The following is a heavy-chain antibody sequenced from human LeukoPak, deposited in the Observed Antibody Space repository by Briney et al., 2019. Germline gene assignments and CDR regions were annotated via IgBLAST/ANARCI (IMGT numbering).Heavy chain of an antibody. D-gene: IGHD3-16*02. CDR2: ISSSSSSI. V-gene: IGHV3-21*01. J-gene: IGHJ4*02. CDR1: GFTFSSYS. CDR3: AREAPDVWGSYLYFPATFDY. Sequence: GGSLRLSCAASGFTFSSYSMNWVRQAPGKGLEWVSSISSSSSSIYYADSVKGRITISRDNANTSLYQQMNSLRHDDTAVYYCAREAPDVWGSYLYFPATFDYWGQGTLVTVSS.